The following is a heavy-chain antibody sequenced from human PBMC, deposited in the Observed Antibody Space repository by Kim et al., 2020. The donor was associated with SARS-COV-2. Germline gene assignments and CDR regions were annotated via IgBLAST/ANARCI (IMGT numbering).Heavy chain of an antibody. CDR3: AAVARGSRMDY. CDR1: GESSRSYY. D-gene: IGHD3-10*01. J-gene: IGHJ4*02. CDR2: IHYTGST. Sequence: SETLSLTCTVSGESSRSYYWSWIRQSPGKGLEWIGYIHYTGSTDLNPSLRSRVTISVDPSNNKSSLSLNLVPAADTAVYFCAAVARGSRMDYWGQGTLVTVSS. V-gene: IGHV4-59*12.